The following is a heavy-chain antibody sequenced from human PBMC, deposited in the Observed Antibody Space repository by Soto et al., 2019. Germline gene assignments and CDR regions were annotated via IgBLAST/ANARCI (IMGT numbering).Heavy chain of an antibody. D-gene: IGHD3-10*01. CDR3: VRPQAKELGTIRGAFDI. CDR1: GDTFTSHW. J-gene: IGHJ3*02. V-gene: IGHV5-51*01. CDR2: IYPADSDT. Sequence: PGESLKISCKGSGDTFTSHWIAWVRQMPGKGLELMGRIYPADSDTRYSPSFEGQVTISVDKSISTAYLQWSSLKASDTAMYYCVRPQAKELGTIRGAFDIWGQGTKVTVSS.